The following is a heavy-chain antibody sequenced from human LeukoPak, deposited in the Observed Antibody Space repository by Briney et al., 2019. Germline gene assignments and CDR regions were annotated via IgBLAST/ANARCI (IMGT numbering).Heavy chain of an antibody. V-gene: IGHV3-49*04. D-gene: IGHD3-10*01. CDR2: IRSKAYGGTT. CDR1: GFTFGDYA. J-gene: IGHJ4*02. CDR3: TRYSYNSGPNDY. Sequence: PGGSLRLSCTASGFTFGDYAMSWVRQAPGKGLEWVGFIRSKAYGGTTEYAASVKGRFTISRDDSKSIAYLQMNSLRAEDTAVYYCTRYSYNSGPNDYWGQGTLVTVSS.